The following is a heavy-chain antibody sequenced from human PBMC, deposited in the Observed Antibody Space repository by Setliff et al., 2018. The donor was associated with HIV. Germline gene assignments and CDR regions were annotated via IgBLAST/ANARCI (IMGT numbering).Heavy chain of an antibody. J-gene: IGHJ6*02. CDR3: ARGRLPAPRPDFSDGYYNYGMDV. CDR1: GGSIRSHY. V-gene: IGHV4-59*11. D-gene: IGHD2-21*01. Sequence: PSETLSLTCTVSGGSIRSHYWNWIRQSPGKGLEWIAYFYYSGSPNYNPSLKIRVTMSVDTSKNQISLTLTSVTAADAAVYYCARGRLPAPRPDFSDGYYNYGMDVWGQGTTVTVSS. CDR2: FYYSGSP.